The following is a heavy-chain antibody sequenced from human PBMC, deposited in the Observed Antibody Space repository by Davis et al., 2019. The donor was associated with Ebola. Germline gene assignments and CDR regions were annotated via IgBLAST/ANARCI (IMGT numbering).Heavy chain of an antibody. D-gene: IGHD2-15*01. Sequence: SVKVSCKASGGTFSSYAISWVRQAPGQGLEWMGGIIPIFGTANYAQKFQGRVTITADKSTSTAYMELSSLRSEDTSVYYCARLRYCSVGSCYGGGGWFDPWGQGTLVTVSS. CDR2: IIPIFGTA. V-gene: IGHV1-69*06. CDR1: GGTFSSYA. J-gene: IGHJ5*02. CDR3: ARLRYCSVGSCYGGGGWFDP.